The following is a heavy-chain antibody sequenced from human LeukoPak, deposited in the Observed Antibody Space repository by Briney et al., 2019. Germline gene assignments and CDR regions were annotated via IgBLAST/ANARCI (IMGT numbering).Heavy chain of an antibody. J-gene: IGHJ5*02. CDR2: IYSGGST. V-gene: IGHV3-53*01. CDR1: GFTFSSNY. D-gene: IGHD1-14*01. Sequence: GGSLRLSCAASGFTFSSNYMSWVRQAPGKGLGWVAVIYSGGSTYYADSVKARFTISRDNSKNTLYLQMNSLRAEDTAVYYCARATTRHHWFDPWGQGTLVTVSS. CDR3: ARATTRHHWFDP.